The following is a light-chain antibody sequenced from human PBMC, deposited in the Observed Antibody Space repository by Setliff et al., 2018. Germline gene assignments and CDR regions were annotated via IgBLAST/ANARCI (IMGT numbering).Light chain of an antibody. Sequence: QSVLTQPASVSGSPGQSITISCTGTSGDVGGYKYVSWYQQHPGKAPKLMIYEVSNRPSGVSNRFSGSKSGNTASLTISGLQAEDEADYYCCSYTSSDTVVFGTGTKVTVL. CDR1: SGDVGGYKY. CDR2: EVS. CDR3: CSYTSSDTVV. V-gene: IGLV2-14*01. J-gene: IGLJ1*01.